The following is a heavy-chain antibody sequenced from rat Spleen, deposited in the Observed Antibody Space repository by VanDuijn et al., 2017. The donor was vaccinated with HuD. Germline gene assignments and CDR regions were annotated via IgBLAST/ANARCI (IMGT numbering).Heavy chain of an antibody. CDR2: MWSSGSA. CDR1: GFSLTSYN. D-gene: IGHD1-11*01. V-gene: IGHV2-45*01. Sequence: QVQLKESGPGLVQPSETLSLTCTVSGFSLTSYNVHWVRQPPGKGLEWMGVMWSSGSADYNSVVKSRLSISRDTSKNQVFLKMNSLQSEDTTTYYCARGAYGGYSEWFDYWGQGVMVTVSS. CDR3: ARGAYGGYSEWFDY. J-gene: IGHJ2*01.